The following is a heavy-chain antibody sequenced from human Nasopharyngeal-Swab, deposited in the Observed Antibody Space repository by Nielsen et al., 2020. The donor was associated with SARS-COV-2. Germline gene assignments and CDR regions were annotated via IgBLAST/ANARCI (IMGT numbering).Heavy chain of an antibody. CDR3: ARESPTPGIAVAYYFDY. Sequence: ASVKVSCKASGYTFTSYGISWVRQAPGQGLEWMGWISAYNGNTNYAQKLQGRVTMTTDTSTSTAYMELSSLRSEDTAVYYCARESPTPGIAVAYYFDYWGQGTLVTVSS. CDR2: ISAYNGNT. J-gene: IGHJ4*02. D-gene: IGHD6-19*01. V-gene: IGHV1-18*04. CDR1: GYTFTSYG.